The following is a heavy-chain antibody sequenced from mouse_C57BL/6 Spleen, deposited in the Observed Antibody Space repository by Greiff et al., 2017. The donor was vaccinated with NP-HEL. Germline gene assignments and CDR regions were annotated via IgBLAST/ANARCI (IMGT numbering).Heavy chain of an antibody. Sequence: QVQLQQPGAELVRPGTSVKLSCKASGYTFTSYWMHWVKQRPGQGLEWIGVIDPSDSYTNYNQKFKGKATLTVDTSSSTAYMQLSSLTSEDSAVYYCARRLEGLHWYFDVWGTGTTVTVSS. CDR3: ARRLEGLHWYFDV. CDR2: IDPSDSYT. CDR1: GYTFTSYW. V-gene: IGHV1-59*01. J-gene: IGHJ1*03. D-gene: IGHD1-2*01.